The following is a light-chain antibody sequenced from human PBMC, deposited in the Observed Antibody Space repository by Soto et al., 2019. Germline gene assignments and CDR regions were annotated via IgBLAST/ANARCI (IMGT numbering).Light chain of an antibody. CDR1: SSDVGGYNY. Sequence: QSVLTQPASVSGSPGQSITISCTGTSSDVGGYNYVSWYQQHPGKAPKLMIYDVSNRPSGDSNRFSGSKSGNTASLTISGLQAEYEADYYCCSYTSSSTLVFATGTKLTVL. CDR3: CSYTSSSTLV. CDR2: DVS. V-gene: IGLV2-14*01. J-gene: IGLJ1*01.